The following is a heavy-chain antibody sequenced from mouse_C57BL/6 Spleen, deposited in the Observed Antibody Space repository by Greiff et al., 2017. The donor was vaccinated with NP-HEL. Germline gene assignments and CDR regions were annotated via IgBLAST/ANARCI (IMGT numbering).Heavy chain of an antibody. J-gene: IGHJ4*01. CDR2: IRNKANGYTT. V-gene: IGHV7-3*01. CDR3: ARRSHYVFLYYAMDY. CDR1: GFTFTDYY. D-gene: IGHD2-5*01. Sequence: EVQLVESGGGLVQPGGSLSLSCAASGFTFTDYYMSWVRQPPGKALEWVGFIRNKANGYTTAYSASVKGRFTISRDNSQSILYLQMNALRAEDSATYYCARRSHYVFLYYAMDYWGQGTSVTVSS.